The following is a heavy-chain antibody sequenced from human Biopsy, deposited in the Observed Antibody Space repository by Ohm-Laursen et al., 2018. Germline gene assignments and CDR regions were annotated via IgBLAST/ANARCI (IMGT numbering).Heavy chain of an antibody. D-gene: IGHD6-19*01. CDR3: ARGLSSGWYGYFDV. Sequence: SSLRLSCTATGFTFCYYGMHWVRHAPGKGLERVSLIWYDGTNEAYADSVKGRVTISRDNSKNTLYLQINTLTLEDTAFYYCARGLSSGWYGYFDVWGRGTLVTVSS. CDR1: GFTFCYYG. J-gene: IGHJ2*01. CDR2: IWYDGTNE. V-gene: IGHV3-33*04.